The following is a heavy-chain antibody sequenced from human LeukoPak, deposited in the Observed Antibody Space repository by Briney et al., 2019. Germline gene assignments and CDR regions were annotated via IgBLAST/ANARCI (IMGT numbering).Heavy chain of an antibody. D-gene: IGHD4-17*01. Sequence: ASVKVSCKSSGYSFISYYMHWVRRAPGQGLEWMGIINLNAGSTSYAQKFEGRVTMTRDTSTSTVYMELSSLRSEDTAVYYCAREGGDYVRKYYFDYWGQGTLVTVSS. V-gene: IGHV1-46*01. CDR3: AREGGDYVRKYYFDY. CDR1: GYSFISYY. J-gene: IGHJ4*02. CDR2: INLNAGST.